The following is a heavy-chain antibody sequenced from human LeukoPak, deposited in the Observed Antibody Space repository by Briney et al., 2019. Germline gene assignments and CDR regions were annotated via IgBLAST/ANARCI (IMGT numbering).Heavy chain of an antibody. Sequence: GGSLRLSCAASGFTFSKYWLHWVRQPPGRGLVWLARINPDDKSTSYADSVKGRFTISRDNAKNSLYLQLNSLRADDTAVYYCATSMGGGNIDYWGQGALVTVSS. CDR3: ATSMGGGNIDY. J-gene: IGHJ4*02. D-gene: IGHD3-16*01. V-gene: IGHV3-74*01. CDR2: INPDDKST. CDR1: GFTFSKYW.